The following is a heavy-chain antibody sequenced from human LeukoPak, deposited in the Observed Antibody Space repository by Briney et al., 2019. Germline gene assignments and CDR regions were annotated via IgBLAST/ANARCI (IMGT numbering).Heavy chain of an antibody. Sequence: SETLSLTCAVYGGSFSGYYWSWIRQPPGKGLEWIGEINHSGSTNYNPSLKSRVTISVDTSKNQFSLKLSSVTAADTAVYYCARHYYCSGGSCYYDFDYWGQGTLVTVSS. V-gene: IGHV4-34*01. CDR3: ARHYYCSGGSCYYDFDY. CDR1: GGSFSGYY. D-gene: IGHD2-15*01. CDR2: INHSGST. J-gene: IGHJ4*02.